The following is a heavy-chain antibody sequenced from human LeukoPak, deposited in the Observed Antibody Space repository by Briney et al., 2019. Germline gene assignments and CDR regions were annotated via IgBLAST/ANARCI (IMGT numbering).Heavy chain of an antibody. V-gene: IGHV3-21*01. CDR3: ARAVAAAGTGFDY. CDR1: GFTFSRHP. Sequence: GGSLRLSCAASGFTFSRHPMNWVRQAPGKGLEWVSSISSSSSYIYYADSVKGRFTISRDNAKSSLYLQMNSLRAEDTAVYYCARAVAAAGTGFDYWGQGTLVTVSS. CDR2: ISSSSSYI. D-gene: IGHD6-13*01. J-gene: IGHJ4*02.